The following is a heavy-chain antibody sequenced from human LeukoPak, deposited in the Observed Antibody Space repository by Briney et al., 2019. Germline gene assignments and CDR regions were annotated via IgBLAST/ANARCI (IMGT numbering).Heavy chain of an antibody. V-gene: IGHV3-23*01. CDR3: GQDPNGNYIGAFDF. CDR2: ILGGGGT. CDR1: GPIFHNYA. Sequence: GGSLRLSCAASGPIFHNYALVWIRRAPGKGPEWVSAILGGGGTFYADAVKGRFTISRDNSKNTLYLQMNSLRAEDTATYYCGQDPNGNYIGAFDFWGRGTMVTVSS. D-gene: IGHD4-17*01. J-gene: IGHJ3*01.